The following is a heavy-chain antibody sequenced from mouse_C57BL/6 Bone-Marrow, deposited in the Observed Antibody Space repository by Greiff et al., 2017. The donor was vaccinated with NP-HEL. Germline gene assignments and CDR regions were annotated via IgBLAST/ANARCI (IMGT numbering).Heavy chain of an antibody. Sequence: VQLQQSGAELVRPGTSVKVSCKASGYAFTNYLIEWVKQRPGQGLEWIGVINPGSGGTNYNEKFKGKATLTADKSSSTAYMQLSSLTSEDSAVYFCARWKASTMANWGQGTTLTVSS. CDR3: ARWKASTMAN. J-gene: IGHJ2*01. D-gene: IGHD2-1*01. CDR2: INPGSGGT. CDR1: GYAFTNYL. V-gene: IGHV1-54*01.